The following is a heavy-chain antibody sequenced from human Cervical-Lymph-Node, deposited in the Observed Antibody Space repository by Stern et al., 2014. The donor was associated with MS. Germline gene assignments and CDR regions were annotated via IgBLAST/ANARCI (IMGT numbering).Heavy chain of an antibody. CDR3: VREFYGGFDE. CDR1: GFTFSDYY. V-gene: IGHV3-72*01. CDR2: IRLRGDSYST. Sequence: EVQLVESGGGLVQPGGSLRLSCASSGFTFSDYYMTWVRQAPGTGLEWVGLIRLRGDSYSTEYAASVKGRFTVSRDDSKNSLSLQMNSLKTEDTALYYCVREFYGGFDEWGQGTLVIVSS. D-gene: IGHD4-23*01. J-gene: IGHJ4*02.